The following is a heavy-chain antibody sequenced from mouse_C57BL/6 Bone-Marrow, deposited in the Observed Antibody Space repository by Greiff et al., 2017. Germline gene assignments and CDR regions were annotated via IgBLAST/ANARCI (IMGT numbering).Heavy chain of an antibody. J-gene: IGHJ4*01. V-gene: IGHV1-55*01. Sequence: QVQLQQPGAELVKPGASVKMSCKASGYTFTSYWITWVKQRPGQGLEWIGDIYPGSGSTNYNEKFKGKATLTVDTSSSTAYMQLSSLTSEDSAVYDCARSYDGGSYAMDYWGQGTSVTVSS. D-gene: IGHD2-12*01. CDR2: IYPGSGST. CDR3: ARSYDGGSYAMDY. CDR1: GYTFTSYW.